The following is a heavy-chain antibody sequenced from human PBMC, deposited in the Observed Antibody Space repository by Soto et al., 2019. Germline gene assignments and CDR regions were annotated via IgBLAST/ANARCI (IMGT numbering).Heavy chain of an antibody. CDR2: IYYSGST. CDR3: AREIRGAATPTFDY. V-gene: IGHV4-61*01. Sequence: SETLSGTCTVSGGSVSSGSYYWSWIRQPPGKGLEWIGYIYYSGSTNYNPSLKSRVTISVDTSKNQFSLKLSSVTAADTAMYYCAREIRGAATPTFDYWRPGTLVTVSS. D-gene: IGHD2-15*01. CDR1: GGSVSSGSYY. J-gene: IGHJ4*02.